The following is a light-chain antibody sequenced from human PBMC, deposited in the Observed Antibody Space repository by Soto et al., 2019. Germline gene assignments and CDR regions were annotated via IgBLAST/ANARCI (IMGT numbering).Light chain of an antibody. CDR2: TAS. Sequence: ETVMTQSPAVLSVSPGERVTLSCRASQSDSISLAWYQQKPGQAPRLLIYTASTRATGVPTRFSGSGSGTDFTLTITSLQSEDFAVYYCQQYHNWPPITFGQGTRLEIK. J-gene: IGKJ5*01. CDR1: QSDSIS. V-gene: IGKV3-15*01. CDR3: QQYHNWPPIT.